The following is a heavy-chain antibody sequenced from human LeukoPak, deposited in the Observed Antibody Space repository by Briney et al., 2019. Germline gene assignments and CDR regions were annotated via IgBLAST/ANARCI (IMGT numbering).Heavy chain of an antibody. CDR2: IHPGDSNT. V-gene: IGHV5-51*01. D-gene: IGHD6-19*01. J-gene: IGHJ4*02. CDR1: GYSFTNYW. Sequence: GESLQISCQGSGYSFTNYWIIWVRQMPGQGLEYMGIIHPGDSNTKYSPSFEGQVIISVDKSISTAYLQWSSLKASDSAIYYCTRLRGDTVAGPDYWGQGTLVTVSS. CDR3: TRLRGDTVAGPDY.